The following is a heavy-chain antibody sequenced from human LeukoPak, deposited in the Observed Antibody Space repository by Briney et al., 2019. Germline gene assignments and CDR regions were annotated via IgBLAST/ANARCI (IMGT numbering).Heavy chain of an antibody. V-gene: IGHV6-1*01. J-gene: IGHJ5*02. Sequence: TSQTLSLTCAISGDSVSSNSVTWNWIRQSPSRGLEWLGRTYYSSTWYNDYAVSVRGRITVNPDTSKNQFSLHLNSVTPEDTAVYYCARRLTQYDCFDPWGRGILVTVSS. CDR2: TYYSSTWYN. D-gene: IGHD2-2*01. CDR3: ARRLTQYDCFDP. CDR1: GDSVSSNSVT.